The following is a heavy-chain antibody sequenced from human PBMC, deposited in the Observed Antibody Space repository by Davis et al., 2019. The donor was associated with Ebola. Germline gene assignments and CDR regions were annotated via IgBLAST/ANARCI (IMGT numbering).Heavy chain of an antibody. J-gene: IGHJ3*02. D-gene: IGHD2-2*01. CDR3: ARTFLTLGYCSSTSCSPRAFDI. CDR2: ISAYNGNT. Sequence: ASVKVSCKASGYTFTSYGISWVRQAPGQGLEWMGWISAYNGNTNYAQKLQGRVTMTTDTSTSTAYMELRSLRSDDTAVYYCARTFLTLGYCSSTSCSPRAFDIWGQGTMVTVSS. V-gene: IGHV1-18*01. CDR1: GYTFTSYG.